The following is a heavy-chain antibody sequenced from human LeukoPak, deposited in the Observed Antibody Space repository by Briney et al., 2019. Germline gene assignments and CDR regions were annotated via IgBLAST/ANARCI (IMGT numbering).Heavy chain of an antibody. CDR3: ARYSKRLWDFDY. CDR1: GGSISSSSYY. J-gene: IGHJ4*02. Sequence: SATLSLTCTVSGGSISSSSYYWGWIRQPPGKGLEWIGSIYYSGSTYYNPSLKSRVTISVDTSKNQFSLKLSSVTAADTAVYYCARYSKRLWDFDYWGQGTLVTVSS. V-gene: IGHV4-39*01. D-gene: IGHD4-11*01. CDR2: IYYSGST.